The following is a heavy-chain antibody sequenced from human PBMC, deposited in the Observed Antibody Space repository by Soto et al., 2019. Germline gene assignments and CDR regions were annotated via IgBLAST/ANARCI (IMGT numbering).Heavy chain of an antibody. CDR3: ARGLMTTVTTLGY. V-gene: IGHV3-53*04. CDR2: IYSGGST. J-gene: IGHJ4*02. D-gene: IGHD4-17*01. CDR1: GFTVSSNY. Sequence: VPLVESGGGLVQPGGSLRLSCAASGFTVSSNYMSWVRQAPGKGLEWVSVIYSGGSTYYADSVKGRFTISRHNSKNTLYLQMNSLRAEDTAVYYCARGLMTTVTTLGYWGQGTLVTVSS.